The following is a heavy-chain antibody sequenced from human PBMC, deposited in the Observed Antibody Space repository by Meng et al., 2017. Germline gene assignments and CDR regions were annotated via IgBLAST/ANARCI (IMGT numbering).Heavy chain of an antibody. CDR1: GYTFTSYA. J-gene: IGHJ4*02. V-gene: IGHV1-3*01. CDR2: LNAGNGDT. Sequence: QVQRVQSGAEVKGPGASVKVSCKASGYTFTSYAMHWVRQAPGQSLEWMGWLNAGNGDTKYSQKFQGRVTITRDSSASTAYMELSSLRSEDTAVYYCARDSCTGGICYRGSFDYWAQGTLVTVSS. CDR3: ARDSCTGGICYRGSFDY. D-gene: IGHD2-15*01.